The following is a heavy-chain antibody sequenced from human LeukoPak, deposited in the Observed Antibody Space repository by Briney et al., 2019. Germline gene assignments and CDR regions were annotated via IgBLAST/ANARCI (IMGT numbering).Heavy chain of an antibody. CDR3: AKDDRGLLWFGELSLDY. D-gene: IGHD3-10*01. CDR1: GFTFSSYG. J-gene: IGHJ4*02. Sequence: PGRSLRLSCAASGFTFSSYGMHWVREAPGKGLGWEAVISYDGSNKYYADSVKGRFTISRDNSKNTLYLQMNSLRAEDTAVYYCAKDDRGLLWFGELSLDYWGQGTLVTVSS. CDR2: ISYDGSNK. V-gene: IGHV3-30*18.